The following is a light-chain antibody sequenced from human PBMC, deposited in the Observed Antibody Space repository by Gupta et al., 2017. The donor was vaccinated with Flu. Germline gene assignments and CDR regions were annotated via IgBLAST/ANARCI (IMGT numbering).Light chain of an antibody. V-gene: IGKV2-30*02. Sequence: DVVLAQSPLALPVTLGQPASISCRSSQSLVHRNGNIYLTWFQQRPGQSPRRLIYRVSNRDSGVPDRFSGSGSGTDFTLKISRVEAEDVGVYYFMQGTYWPTFGQGTKVEIK. J-gene: IGKJ1*01. CDR1: QSLVHRNGNIY. CDR2: RVS. CDR3: MQGTYWPT.